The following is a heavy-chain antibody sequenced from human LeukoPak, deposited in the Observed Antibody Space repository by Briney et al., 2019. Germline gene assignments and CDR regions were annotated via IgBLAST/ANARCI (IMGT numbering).Heavy chain of an antibody. J-gene: IGHJ4*02. CDR1: GGSFSGYY. CDR2: INHSGST. D-gene: IGHD2-2*01. Sequence: PSETLSLTCAVYGGSFSGYYWSWIRQPPGKGLEWIGEINHSGSTNYNPSLKGRVTISVDTSKNQFSLKLSSVTAADTAVYYCARGGIVAVPAAPGSFDYWGQGTLVTVSS. V-gene: IGHV4-34*01. CDR3: ARGGIVAVPAAPGSFDY.